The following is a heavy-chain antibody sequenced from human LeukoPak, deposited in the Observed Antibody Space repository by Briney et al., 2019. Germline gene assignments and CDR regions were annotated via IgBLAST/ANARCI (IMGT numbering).Heavy chain of an antibody. D-gene: IGHD3-22*01. V-gene: IGHV1-69*06. CDR2: IIPMFGTP. CDR3: ARGLVVVRPTSSYYFDY. Sequence: SVKVSCKASGYTFTSYDINWVRQATGQGLEWMGGIIPMFGTPDYAQKFQGRVTITADKSTSTVYMELSSLRSENTAVYYCARGLVVVRPTSSYYFDYWGQGTLVTVSS. CDR1: GYTFTSYD. J-gene: IGHJ4*02.